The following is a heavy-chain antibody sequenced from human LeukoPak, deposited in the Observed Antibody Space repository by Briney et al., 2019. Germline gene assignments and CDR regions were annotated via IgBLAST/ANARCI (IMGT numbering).Heavy chain of an antibody. J-gene: IGHJ3*02. CDR3: ARGSLVTTSRDAFDI. Sequence: GGSLRLSCAASGFTFSSYSMNWVRQAPGKGLEWVSSISSSSSYIYYADSAKGRFTISRDNAKNSLYLQMNSLRAEDTAVYYCARGSLVTTSRDAFDIWGQGTMVTVSS. V-gene: IGHV3-21*01. CDR2: ISSSSSYI. CDR1: GFTFSSYS. D-gene: IGHD4-17*01.